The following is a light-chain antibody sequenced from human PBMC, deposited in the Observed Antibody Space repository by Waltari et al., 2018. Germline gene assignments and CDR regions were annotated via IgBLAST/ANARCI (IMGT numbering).Light chain of an antibody. J-gene: IGKJ1*01. V-gene: IGKV3-20*01. CDR3: QKYGTLPAT. Sequence: EIVLTQSPGTLSLSPGERATLSCRASQSVSRTLAWYQQKPGQAPRLLIYDASTRATGIPDRFSGSVSGTDFSRTISRLEPEDFAVYYCQKYGTLPATFGQGTKVEIK. CDR2: DAS. CDR1: QSVSRT.